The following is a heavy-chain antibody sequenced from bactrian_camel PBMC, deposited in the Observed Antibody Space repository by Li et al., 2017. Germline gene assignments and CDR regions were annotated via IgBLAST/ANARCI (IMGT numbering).Heavy chain of an antibody. CDR3: ATDLAMYGFGD. D-gene: IGHD6*01. Sequence: VQLVESGGGLVQPGGSLRLSCAASGFTFSSYGMSWVRQASGKGLEWVSRIESNDSPYYSDSVKGRFTITRDNAKNTLYLQMNSLKSEDMALYYCATDLAMYGFGDWGQGTQVTVS. CDR2: IESNDSP. V-gene: IGHV3S10*01. J-gene: IGHJ4*01. CDR1: GFTFSSYG.